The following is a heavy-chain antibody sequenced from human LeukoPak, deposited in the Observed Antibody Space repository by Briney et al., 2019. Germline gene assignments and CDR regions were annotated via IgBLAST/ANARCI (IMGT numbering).Heavy chain of an antibody. CDR3: AREPPMVGDYYYGMDV. J-gene: IGHJ6*02. CDR1: GFTVSNYY. V-gene: IGHV3-66*01. D-gene: IGHD3-10*02. CDR2: IYRGGSK. Sequence: GGSLRLSCAVSGFTVSNYYMPWVRQAPGKGLEWVSVIYRGGSKYYADSVKGRFIISRDHSNNMLDPQLNSLRAEDTAVYYCAREPPMVGDYYYGMDVWGQGTTVTVSS.